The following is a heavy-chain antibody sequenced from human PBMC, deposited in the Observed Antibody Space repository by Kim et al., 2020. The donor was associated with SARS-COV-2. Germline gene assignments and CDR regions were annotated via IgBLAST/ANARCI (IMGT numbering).Heavy chain of an antibody. J-gene: IGHJ4*02. CDR1: RFTFNNYW. CDR2: LTGSGATT. CDR3: AKGSGAVAGRMV. Sequence: GGSLRLSCAVSRFTFNNYWINWVRHAPGKGLDWVSGLTGSGATTYYADSVRGRFTISRDNSRNTLYLQMNSLRVEDTAVYYCAKGSGAVAGRMVWGQGTLVTVSS. V-gene: IGHV3-23*01. D-gene: IGHD6-19*01.